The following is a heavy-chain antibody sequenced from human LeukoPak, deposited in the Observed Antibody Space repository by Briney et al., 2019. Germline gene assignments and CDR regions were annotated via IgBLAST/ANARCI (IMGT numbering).Heavy chain of an antibody. CDR3: ARLGGGSCWGY. J-gene: IGHJ4*02. V-gene: IGHV3-7*01. Sequence: RGSLRLSCAASGFTFSSYWMIWVRQAPGKGLEWVANIKQDGSEKYYVDSVKGRFTISRDNAKNSLYLQMNSLRAEDTAVYYCARLGGGSCWGYWGQGTLVTVSS. CDR2: IKQDGSEK. D-gene: IGHD2-15*01. CDR1: GFTFSSYW.